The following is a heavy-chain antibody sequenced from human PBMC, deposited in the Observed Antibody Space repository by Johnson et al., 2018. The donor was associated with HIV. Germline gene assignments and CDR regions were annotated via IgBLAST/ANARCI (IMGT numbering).Heavy chain of an antibody. CDR1: GFTFDDHV. Sequence: VQLVESGGGLVKPGGSLRLSCAVSGFTFDDHVTLWVRQAPGKGLEWVSGIRWNRRITDSADSVKGRFSISRDNAKKSLFLQMNTLRVEDTALYYCARGGTYNWSPDRIGRAFDIWGQGTTVTVSS. V-gene: IGHV3-9*01. D-gene: IGHD1-20*01. J-gene: IGHJ3*02. CDR3: ARGGTYNWSPDRIGRAFDI. CDR2: IRWNRRIT.